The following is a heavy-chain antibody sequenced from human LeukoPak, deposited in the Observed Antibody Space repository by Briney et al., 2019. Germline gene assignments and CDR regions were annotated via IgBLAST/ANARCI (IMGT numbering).Heavy chain of an antibody. D-gene: IGHD3-3*01. V-gene: IGHV3-30*03. CDR3: ARDVKATWSGGY. Sequence: PGGSLRLSCAASGFTFSSYGMHWVRQAPGKGLEWVAVISYDGSNKYYADSVKGRFTISRDNSKNTLYLQMNSLGAEDTAVYYCARDVKATWSGGYWGQGTLVTVSS. CDR1: GFTFSSYG. J-gene: IGHJ4*02. CDR2: ISYDGSNK.